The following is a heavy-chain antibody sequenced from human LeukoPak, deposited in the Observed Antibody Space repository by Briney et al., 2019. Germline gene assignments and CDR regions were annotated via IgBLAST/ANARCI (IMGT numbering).Heavy chain of an antibody. V-gene: IGHV4-59*12. CDR3: ARAHSGSYFY. J-gene: IGHJ4*02. Sequence: SETLSLTCTVSGASMTVYYWTWIRQAPGKELEWIGYIHDGGSTNYNPSLKNRVTISVDTSKNQFSLKLSSVTAADTAVYYCARAHSGSYFYWGQGTLVTVSS. CDR1: GASMTVYY. CDR2: IHDGGST. D-gene: IGHD1-26*01.